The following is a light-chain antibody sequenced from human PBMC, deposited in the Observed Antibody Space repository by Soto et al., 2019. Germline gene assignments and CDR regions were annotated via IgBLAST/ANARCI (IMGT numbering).Light chain of an antibody. CDR1: NSNIGTNT. CDR2: NNN. CDR3: AAWDNSLTTFYV. J-gene: IGLJ1*01. V-gene: IGLV1-44*01. Sequence: QSVLTQPPSASGTPGPRVSISCSGSNSNIGTNTVNWYQQFPGTSPKLLIYNNNQRPSAVPDRFSGSNSATSASLAISGLQAEDEADYYCAAWDNSLTTFYVVGTGTKLTVL.